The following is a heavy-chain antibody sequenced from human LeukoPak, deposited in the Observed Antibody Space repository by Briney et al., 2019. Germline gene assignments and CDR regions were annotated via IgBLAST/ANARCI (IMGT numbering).Heavy chain of an antibody. J-gene: IGHJ3*01. CDR1: GFTLEDYA. Sequence: GGSLTLSCAASGFTLEDYAIHWVRPVRWKGVDWVAGITWNSRSVDFADSVKGRFIISRDNAKKLVYLQMNSLRPQDTAIYYCAKTNDGSGFLNDAFDVCGQGTMATVSS. CDR3: AKTNDGSGFLNDAFDV. V-gene: IGHV3-9*01. D-gene: IGHD3-22*01. CDR2: ITWNSRSV.